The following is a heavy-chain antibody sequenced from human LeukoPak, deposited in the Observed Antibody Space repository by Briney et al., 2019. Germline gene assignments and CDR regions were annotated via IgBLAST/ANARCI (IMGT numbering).Heavy chain of an antibody. J-gene: IGHJ4*02. D-gene: IGHD3-22*01. CDR2: INPNSGGT. V-gene: IGHV1-2*06. CDR3: ARVGVYDSSGYYVGDDY. CDR1: GYTFTGYY. Sequence: ASVKVSCKASGYTFTGYYMHWVRQAPGQGLEWMGRINPNSGGTNYAQKFQSRVTMTRDTSISTAYMELSRLRSDDTAVYYCARVGVYDSSGYYVGDDYWGQGTLVTVSS.